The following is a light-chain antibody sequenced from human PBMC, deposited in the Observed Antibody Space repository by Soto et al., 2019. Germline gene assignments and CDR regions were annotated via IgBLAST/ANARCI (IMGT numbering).Light chain of an antibody. Sequence: QSALTQPASVSGSPGQSITISCTGTATDVGAYNYVSWYQQHPGRAPKLIIYAVTDRPSGVADRFSGSKSGDTASLTISGLQAEDEAHYYCSPFTSSTTLLFGGGTKLTVL. CDR2: AVT. V-gene: IGLV2-14*01. CDR1: ATDVGAYNY. CDR3: SPFTSSTTLL. J-gene: IGLJ2*01.